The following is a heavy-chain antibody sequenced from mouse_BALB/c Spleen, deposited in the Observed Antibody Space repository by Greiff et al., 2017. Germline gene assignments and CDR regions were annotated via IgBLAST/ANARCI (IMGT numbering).Heavy chain of an antibody. CDR3: VSEHYYALCFDY. CDR1: GFTFNTYA. Sequence: EVKLMESGGGLVQPKGSLKLSCAASGFTFNTYAMNWVRQAPGKGLEWVARIRSKSNNYATYYADSVKDRFTISRDDSQSMLYLQMNNLKTEDTAMYYCVSEHYYALCFDYWGQGTTLTVSS. CDR2: IRSKSNNYAT. J-gene: IGHJ2*01. V-gene: IGHV10-1*02. D-gene: IGHD1-2*01.